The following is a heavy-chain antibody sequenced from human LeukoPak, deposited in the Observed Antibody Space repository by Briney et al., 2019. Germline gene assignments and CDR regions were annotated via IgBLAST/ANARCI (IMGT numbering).Heavy chain of an antibody. CDR2: ISSSSSYL. J-gene: IGHJ4*02. CDR3: ARDAVTGYSSGWYKPFPFDY. CDR1: GFTFSSYG. Sequence: GGSLRLSCAASGFTFSSYGMSWVRQAPGKGLEWVSSISSSSSYLFFADSVKGRFTISRDNTKNSLYLQMNSLRVDDTAVYYCARDAVTGYSSGWYKPFPFDYWGQGSLVTVSS. V-gene: IGHV3-21*01. D-gene: IGHD6-19*01.